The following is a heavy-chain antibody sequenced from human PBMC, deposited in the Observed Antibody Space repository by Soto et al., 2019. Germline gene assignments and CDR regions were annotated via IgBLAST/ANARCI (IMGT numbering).Heavy chain of an antibody. CDR1: GGSISSSSYY. V-gene: IGHV4-39*01. CDR2: IYYSGST. CDR3: ARHPYCSGGSRYFGIAVAEY. J-gene: IGHJ4*02. D-gene: IGHD2-15*01. Sequence: SETLFLTCTVSGGSISSSSYYWGRIPQPPGKGLEWIGSIYYSGSTYYNPSLKSRVTISVDTSKNQFSLKLSSVTAADTAVYYCARHPYCSGGSRYFGIAVAEYWGQGTLVTVS.